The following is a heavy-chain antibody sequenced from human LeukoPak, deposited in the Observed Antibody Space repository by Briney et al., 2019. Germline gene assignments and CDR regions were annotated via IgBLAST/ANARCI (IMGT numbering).Heavy chain of an antibody. V-gene: IGHV3-74*01. CDR1: GFTFRNYW. CDR2: INSDGTST. CDR3: AKDGLIAAAGYFDY. D-gene: IGHD6-13*01. Sequence: GGSLRLSCAASGFTFRNYWMHWVRHAPGKGLVWVSRINSDGTSTSHADSVKGRFTISRDNSKNTLYLQMNSLRAEDTAVYYCAKDGLIAAAGYFDYWGQGTLVTVPS. J-gene: IGHJ4*02.